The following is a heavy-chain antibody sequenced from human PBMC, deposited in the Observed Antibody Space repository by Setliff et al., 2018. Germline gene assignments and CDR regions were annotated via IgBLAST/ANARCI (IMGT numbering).Heavy chain of an antibody. J-gene: IGHJ4*02. CDR2: IYYSGST. V-gene: IGHV4-4*02. D-gene: IGHD3-16*01. Sequence: PSETLSLTCAVSGGSISSSNWWSWVRQPPGKGLEWIGEIYYSGSTNYNPSLESRVTISVDTSKNQFSLRLNSATAADTAVYYCARLRGAFDYWGQGTLVTVSS. CDR1: GGSISSSNW. CDR3: ARLRGAFDY.